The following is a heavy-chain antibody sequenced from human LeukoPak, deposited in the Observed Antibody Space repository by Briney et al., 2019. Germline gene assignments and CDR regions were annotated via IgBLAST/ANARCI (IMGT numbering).Heavy chain of an antibody. Sequence: PGGSLRLSCVASGFTFSTYWMHWVRQAPGKGLVWVSRINSDGSSTSYADSVKGRFTISRDNAKNTLYLQMSSLRAEDTAVYYCARHWPPFYGDYGWFDSWGQGTLVTVSS. V-gene: IGHV3-74*01. J-gene: IGHJ5*01. CDR2: INSDGSST. CDR3: ARHWPPFYGDYGWFDS. D-gene: IGHD4-17*01. CDR1: GFTFSTYW.